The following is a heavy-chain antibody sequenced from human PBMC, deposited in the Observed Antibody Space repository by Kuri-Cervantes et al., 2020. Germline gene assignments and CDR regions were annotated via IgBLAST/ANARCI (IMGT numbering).Heavy chain of an antibody. V-gene: IGHV1-46*01. CDR1: GYTFTSYY. CDR3: ARYDYYDSSGLSPSMDV. D-gene: IGHD3-22*01. CDR2: INPSGGST. J-gene: IGHJ6*02. Sequence: ASVKVSCKASGYTFTSYYMHWVRQAPGQGLEWMGIINPSGGSTSYAQKFQGRVTMTRDTSTSTVYMELSSLRSDYTAVYYCARYDYYDSSGLSPSMDVWGRGTPVTVSS.